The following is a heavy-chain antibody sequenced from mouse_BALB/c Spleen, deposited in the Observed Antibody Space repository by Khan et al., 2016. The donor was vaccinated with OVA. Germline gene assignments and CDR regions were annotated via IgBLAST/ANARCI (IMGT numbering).Heavy chain of an antibody. J-gene: IGHJ1*01. D-gene: IGHD1-1*01. CDR2: IFPGDGST. CDR1: GYTFTSYD. Sequence: QVRLQQSGSELVKPGASVKLSCRASGYTFTSYDINWVRQRPEQGLEWIGWIFPGDGSTKYNEKFKGKAKLTSDTLSSTAYMQLRWLTSEDAAVYFCARHYYGSSLYWYFDVWGAGTTVTVSS. CDR3: ARHYYGSSLYWYFDV. V-gene: IGHV1-85*01.